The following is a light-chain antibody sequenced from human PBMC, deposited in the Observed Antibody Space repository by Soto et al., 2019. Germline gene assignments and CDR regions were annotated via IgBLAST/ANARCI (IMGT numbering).Light chain of an antibody. CDR3: LLSYSGPSGHRVV. Sequence: QAVVTQEPSLTVSPGGTVTLTCGSSTGAVTSSHYPYWFQQKPGQAPKTLIYDTSNKHSWTPARFSGSLLGGKGALTLSGAQPEDEADYYCLLSYSGPSGHRVVFGGGTKLTVL. V-gene: IGLV7-46*01. CDR1: TGAVTSSHY. CDR2: DTS. J-gene: IGLJ2*01.